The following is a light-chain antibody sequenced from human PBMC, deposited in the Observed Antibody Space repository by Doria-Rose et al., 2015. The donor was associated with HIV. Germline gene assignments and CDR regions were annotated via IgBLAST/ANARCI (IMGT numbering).Light chain of an antibody. Sequence: TQSPGTLSLSPGERATLSCGASQRVKSSYLAWYQQKPGQAPRLLIYDAPTRATGIPDRFSGSGSGTDFTLTISRLEPEDVAVYYCQQYGTSRGTFGQGTRLEIK. V-gene: IGKV3-20*01. CDR3: QQYGTSRGT. J-gene: IGKJ5*01. CDR2: DAP. CDR1: QRVKSSY.